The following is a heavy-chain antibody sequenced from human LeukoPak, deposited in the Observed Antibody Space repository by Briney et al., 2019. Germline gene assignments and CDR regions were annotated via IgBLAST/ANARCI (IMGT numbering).Heavy chain of an antibody. CDR3: ARDWGDYDQHPTEMDV. D-gene: IGHD4-17*01. Sequence: ASVKVSCKVSGYTLTELSMHWVRQAPGKGLEWMGGFDPEDGETIYAQKFQGRVTITRDTSASTAYMELSSLRSEDTAVYYCARDWGDYDQHPTEMDVWGQGTTVTVSS. V-gene: IGHV1-24*01. CDR2: FDPEDGET. CDR1: GYTLTELS. J-gene: IGHJ6*02.